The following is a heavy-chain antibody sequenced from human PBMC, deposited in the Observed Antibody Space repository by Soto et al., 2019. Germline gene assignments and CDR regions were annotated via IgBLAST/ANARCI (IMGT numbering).Heavy chain of an antibody. Sequence: GGSLRLSCAASGFTFSNYWMHWVRQAPGTGLVWVSHINNDGSDTRYADSVKGRFTISRDNAKNTLYLQMNSLRAEDTAIYYCVRGSSFSSGWGQGTLVTVSS. V-gene: IGHV3-74*01. J-gene: IGHJ4*02. CDR1: GFTFSNYW. CDR2: INNDGSDT. CDR3: VRGSSFSSG. D-gene: IGHD6-19*01.